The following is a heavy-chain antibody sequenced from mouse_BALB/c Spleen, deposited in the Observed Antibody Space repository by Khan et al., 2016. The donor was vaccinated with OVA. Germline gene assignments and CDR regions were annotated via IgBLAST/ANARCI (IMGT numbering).Heavy chain of an antibody. CDR1: GYTFTDYY. Sequence: QVQLQQSGAELARPGASVKLSCKASGYTFTDYYINWVKQRTGQGLEWIGEISPGSGDTYYTERFKGKATLTADNSSSTAYMQLSSLTSEAAAVYCCARRNYFGYTFAYWGQGTLVTVSA. CDR3: ARRNYFGYTFAY. V-gene: IGHV1-77*01. D-gene: IGHD1-2*01. J-gene: IGHJ3*01. CDR2: ISPGSGDT.